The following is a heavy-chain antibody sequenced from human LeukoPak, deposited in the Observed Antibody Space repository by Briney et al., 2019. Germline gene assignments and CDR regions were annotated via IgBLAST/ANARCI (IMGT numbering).Heavy chain of an antibody. Sequence: SETPSLTCTVSGGSISNYYWSWIRQPPGKGLEWIGHIYYSGATKYNPSLKSRITISVDTSKNQFSLMLSSVTAADTAVYYCARFGITVVRGGKYYFDYWGRGTLVTVSS. D-gene: IGHD3-10*01. CDR1: GGSISNYY. J-gene: IGHJ4*02. V-gene: IGHV4-59*08. CDR3: ARFGITVVRGGKYYFDY. CDR2: IYYSGAT.